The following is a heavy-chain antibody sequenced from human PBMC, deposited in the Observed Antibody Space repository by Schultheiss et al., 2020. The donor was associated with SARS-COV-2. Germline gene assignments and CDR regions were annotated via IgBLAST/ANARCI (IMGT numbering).Heavy chain of an antibody. CDR1: GGSISSGGYY. Sequence: SETLSLTCTVSGGSISSGGYYWSWIRQHPGKGLEWIGYIYYSGSTYYNPSLKSRVTISVDTSKNQFSLKLSSVTAADTAVYYCARDQGDDFAIDYWGQGTLVTVSS. J-gene: IGHJ4*02. V-gene: IGHV4-31*03. CDR2: IYYSGST. CDR3: ARDQGDDFAIDY. D-gene: IGHD3-3*01.